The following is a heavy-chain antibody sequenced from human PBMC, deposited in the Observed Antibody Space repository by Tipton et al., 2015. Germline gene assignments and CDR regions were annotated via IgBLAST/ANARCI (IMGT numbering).Heavy chain of an antibody. J-gene: IGHJ6*02. V-gene: IGHV4-38-2*02. Sequence: TLSLTCAVSAYSISSDYYWGWIRQPPGKELEWIGYIHYDGSTNYNPSVKSRVTISVDTSQNQFSLRLKSVTAADTAVYYCARDLEHGMDVWGHGTTVTVSS. CDR3: ARDLEHGMDV. D-gene: IGHD5-24*01. CDR2: IHYDGST. CDR1: AYSISSDYY.